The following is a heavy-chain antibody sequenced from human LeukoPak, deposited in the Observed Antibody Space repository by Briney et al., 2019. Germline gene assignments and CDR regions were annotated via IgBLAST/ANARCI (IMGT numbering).Heavy chain of an antibody. CDR3: AREGLTSTPNNAFDI. CDR2: IWSDENKK. D-gene: IGHD4-23*01. J-gene: IGHJ3*02. CDR1: GFTFSSYG. V-gene: IGHV3-33*01. Sequence: GGSLRLSCAASGFTFSSYGMHWVRQAPGKGLEWVAVIWSDENKKFYADSVKGRFTISRDNFKSTLYLQMDSLRVEDTAVYYCAREGLTSTPNNAFDIWGQGSVVTVSS.